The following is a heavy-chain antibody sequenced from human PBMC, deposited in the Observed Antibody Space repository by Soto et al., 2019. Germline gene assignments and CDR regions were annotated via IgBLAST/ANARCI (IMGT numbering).Heavy chain of an antibody. CDR3: ARDRFGSSWYNYYYYGMDV. CDR1: GFTFSSYA. V-gene: IGHV3-23*01. Sequence: PGGSLRLSCAASGFTFSSYAMSWVRQAPGKGLEWVSAISGSGGSTYYADSVKGRFTISRDDAKNTLYLQMNSLRAEDTAVYYCARDRFGSSWYNYYYYGMDVWGQGTTVTVSS. CDR2: ISGSGGST. D-gene: IGHD6-13*01. J-gene: IGHJ6*02.